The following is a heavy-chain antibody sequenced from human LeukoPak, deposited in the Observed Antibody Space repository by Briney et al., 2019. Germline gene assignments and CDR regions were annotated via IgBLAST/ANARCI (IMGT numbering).Heavy chain of an antibody. Sequence: SETLSLTCAVYGGSFSGYYWSWFRQPPGKGLEWIGHVSYSGDTNYNPSLKSRVTLSVDTSKNQFSLSLISVTAADTAVYFCARQKSQFLLPSADWYFDLWGRGTLVTVSS. J-gene: IGHJ2*01. CDR2: VSYSGDT. CDR3: ARQKSQFLLPSADWYFDL. CDR1: GGSFSGYY. D-gene: IGHD2-15*01. V-gene: IGHV4-59*08.